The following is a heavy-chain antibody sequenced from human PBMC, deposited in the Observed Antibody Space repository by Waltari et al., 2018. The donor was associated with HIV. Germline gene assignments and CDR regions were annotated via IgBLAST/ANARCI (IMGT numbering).Heavy chain of an antibody. CDR2: IEYSGGT. V-gene: IGHV4-59*01. D-gene: IGHD5-18*01. Sequence: QVHLQESGPGLVKPSETLSLTCTVSGGSISSYYWSWIRQPPGKGLEWIGYIEYSGGTNYHPSLKSRVTISVDTSKNQFSLKLSSVTAADTAVYYCARQTAMVTSYFDYWGQGTLVTVSS. CDR1: GGSISSYY. CDR3: ARQTAMVTSYFDY. J-gene: IGHJ4*02.